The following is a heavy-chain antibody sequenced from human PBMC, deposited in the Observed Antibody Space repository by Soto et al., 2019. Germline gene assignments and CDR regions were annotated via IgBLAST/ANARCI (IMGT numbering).Heavy chain of an antibody. D-gene: IGHD5-18*01. V-gene: IGHV2-70*01. CDR3: SRAVGGFTYGYPDY. J-gene: IGHJ4*02. CDR2: IDWADDK. CDR1: GFSLSTTGMC. Sequence: SGPTLVNPPQTLTLTCTFSGFSLSTTGMCVSWIRQPPGKALEWLALIDWADDKYYSTSLKTRLTISKDTSKNQVVLTMTNVEPVDTATYFCSRAVGGFTYGYPDYWGQGTLVTSPQ.